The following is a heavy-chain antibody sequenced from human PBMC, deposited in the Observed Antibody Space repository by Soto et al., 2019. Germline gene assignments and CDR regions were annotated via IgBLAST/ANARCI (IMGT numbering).Heavy chain of an antibody. V-gene: IGHV5-51*01. D-gene: IGHD6-13*01. CDR3: ARSGHLGYSSAWFSGGAGLAY. CDR1: GYNFASYW. J-gene: IGHJ4*02. CDR2: IYPGDSDT. Sequence: PGESLKISCKGSGYNFASYWIAWVRQMPGKGLEWMGIIYPGDSDTSYSPSFQGQVTISADKSIRTAYLQWSSLKASDTAMYFCARSGHLGYSSAWFSGGAGLAYWGQGTLVTVSS.